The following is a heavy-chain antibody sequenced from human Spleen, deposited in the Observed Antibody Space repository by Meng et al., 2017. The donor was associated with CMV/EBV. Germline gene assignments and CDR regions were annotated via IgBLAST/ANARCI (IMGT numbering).Heavy chain of an antibody. D-gene: IGHD6-13*01. Sequence: SETLSLTCTVSGGSISGYYWIWIRQPPGKGLEWIGSIYYSGSTYYNPSLKSRVTISVDTSKNQFSLKLSSVTAADTAVYYCARRPLSRAAAGHFDYWGQGTLVTVSS. J-gene: IGHJ4*02. V-gene: IGHV4-39*01. CDR1: GGSISGYY. CDR3: ARRPLSRAAAGHFDY. CDR2: IYYSGST.